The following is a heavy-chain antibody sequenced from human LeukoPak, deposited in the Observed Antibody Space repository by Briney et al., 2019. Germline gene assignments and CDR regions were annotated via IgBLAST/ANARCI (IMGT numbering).Heavy chain of an antibody. CDR2: ISSGSSYT. V-gene: IGHV3-11*05. CDR3: ARDQGGGWYFDV. CDR1: GFTFSTYV. J-gene: IGHJ2*01. Sequence: PGGSLRLSCAASGFTFSTYVMTWVRQAPGKGLEWVSYISSGSSYTNHAASVKGRLTIPSNHAKNSLYQQMNSLRVEDTAVYYCARDQGGGWYFDVWGRGTLVTVSS. D-gene: IGHD1-26*01.